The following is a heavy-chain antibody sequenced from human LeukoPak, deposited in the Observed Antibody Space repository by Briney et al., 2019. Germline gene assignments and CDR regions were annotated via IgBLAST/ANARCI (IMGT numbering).Heavy chain of an antibody. CDR1: GYTFTGYY. CDR2: INPSGGST. V-gene: IGHV1-46*01. D-gene: IGHD6-13*01. CDR3: ARDYRAAAGMFSGYYYYGMDV. Sequence: GASVKVSCKASGYTFTGYYMHWVRQAPGQGLEWMGIINPSGGSTSYAQKFQGRVTMTRDTSTSTVYMELSSLRSEDTAVYYCARDYRAAAGMFSGYYYYGMDVWGQGTTVTVSS. J-gene: IGHJ6*02.